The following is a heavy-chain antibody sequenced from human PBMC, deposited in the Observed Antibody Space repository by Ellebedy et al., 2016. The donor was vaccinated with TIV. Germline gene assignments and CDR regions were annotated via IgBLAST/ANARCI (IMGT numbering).Heavy chain of an antibody. Sequence: PGGSLRLSCAASGFRFGDYAVSRFRKAPGQGLEWVGFIRRKSYGVTTEYNDSVKGRITISRDDSKSIAYMQMSRLKVEDTAVYYCTRLLDRSGDSFYYWGQGTLVTVSS. CDR3: TRLLDRSGDSFYY. J-gene: IGHJ4*02. D-gene: IGHD3-22*01. CDR2: IRRKSYGVTT. V-gene: IGHV3-49*01. CDR1: GFRFGDYA.